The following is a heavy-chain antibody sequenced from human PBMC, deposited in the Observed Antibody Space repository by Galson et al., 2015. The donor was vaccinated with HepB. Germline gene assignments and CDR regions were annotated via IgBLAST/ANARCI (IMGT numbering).Heavy chain of an antibody. V-gene: IGHV3-30*18. CDR1: GFTFSGYA. Sequence: SLRLSCAASGFTFSGYAMTWVRQAPGKGLEWVALISYDGANRYYADSVKGRLTISRDNSKNTLYLQMNSLRAEDTAVYYCAKDRKTMVRGAYGMDVWGQGTTVIVSS. D-gene: IGHD3-10*01. CDR2: ISYDGANR. CDR3: AKDRKTMVRGAYGMDV. J-gene: IGHJ6*02.